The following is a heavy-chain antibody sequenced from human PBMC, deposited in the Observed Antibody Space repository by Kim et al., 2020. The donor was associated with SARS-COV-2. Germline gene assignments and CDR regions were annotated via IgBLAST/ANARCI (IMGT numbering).Heavy chain of an antibody. V-gene: IGHV3-23*01. CDR1: GFTFSACA. CDR3: AKDIYYYSGMDV. J-gene: IGHJ6*02. CDR2: ISHSGTDT. Sequence: GGSLRLSCAASGFTFSACAMGWVRQAPGKGLQWVSSISHSGTDTYYADSVRGRFTISRDYSRDTLYLQMNSLRIEDTAVYFCAKDIYYYSGMDVWGQGTTVTVS.